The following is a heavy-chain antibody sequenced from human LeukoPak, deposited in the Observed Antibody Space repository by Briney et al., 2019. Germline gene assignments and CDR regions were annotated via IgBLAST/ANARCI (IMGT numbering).Heavy chain of an antibody. V-gene: IGHV1-69*04. CDR2: IIPIFGIA. J-gene: IGHJ4*02. CDR3: ARDQDSSSSGDY. D-gene: IGHD6-13*01. CDR1: GGSFSSYA. Sequence: SVKVSCKASGGSFSSYAISWVRQAPGQGLEWMGRIIPIFGIANYAQKFQGRVTITADKSTSTAYMELSSLRSEDTAVYYCARDQDSSSSGDYWGQGTLVTVSS.